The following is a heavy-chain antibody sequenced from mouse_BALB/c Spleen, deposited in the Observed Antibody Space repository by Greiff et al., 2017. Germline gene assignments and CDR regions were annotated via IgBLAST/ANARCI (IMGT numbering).Heavy chain of an antibody. CDR1: GSSITSDYA. Sequence: EVQLQESGPGLVKPSQSLSLTCTVTGSSITSDYAWNWIRQFPGNKLEWMGYISYSGSTSYNPSLKSRISITRDTSKNQFFLQLNSVTTEDTATYYCATYYRYDVRGYAMDYWGQGTSVTVSS. D-gene: IGHD2-14*01. J-gene: IGHJ4*01. V-gene: IGHV3-2*02. CDR2: ISYSGST. CDR3: ATYYRYDVRGYAMDY.